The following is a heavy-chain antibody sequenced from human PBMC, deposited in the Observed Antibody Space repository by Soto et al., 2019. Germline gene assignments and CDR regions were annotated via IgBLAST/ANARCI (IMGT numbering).Heavy chain of an antibody. CDR1: DASISSRSYY. D-gene: IGHD2-21*02. CDR2: IFYTGGT. J-gene: IGHJ3*02. V-gene: IGHV4-39*01. Sequence: SETLSLTCTVSDASISSRSYYWGWIRQPPGKGLEWIGSIFYTGGTYYNPSLKSRLTISVDTSKNQFSLRLTSVTAADTALYYCARAYCGGDCYPTGAFDIWGQGTVVTVSS. CDR3: ARAYCGGDCYPTGAFDI.